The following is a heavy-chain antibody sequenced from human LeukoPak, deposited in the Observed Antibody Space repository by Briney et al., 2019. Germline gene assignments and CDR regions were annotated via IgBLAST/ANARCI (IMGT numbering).Heavy chain of an antibody. D-gene: IGHD3-10*02. CDR1: GFTFSTFA. Sequence: GGSLRLSCAASGFTFSTFAMIWVRQTPGKGLEWVSYISSSGSTIYYADSVKGRFTISRDNAKNSLYLQMNSLRAEDTAVYYCAELGITMIGGVWGKGTTVTISS. CDR3: AELGITMIGGV. V-gene: IGHV3-48*03. J-gene: IGHJ6*04. CDR2: ISSSGSTI.